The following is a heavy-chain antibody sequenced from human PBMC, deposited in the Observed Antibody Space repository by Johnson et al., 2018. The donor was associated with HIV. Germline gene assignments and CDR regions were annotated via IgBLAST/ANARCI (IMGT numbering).Heavy chain of an antibody. CDR3: ARDLTVADIGHYAFDI. J-gene: IGHJ3*02. CDR2: INWNGVST. Sequence: VQLVESGGGLVQPGGSLILSCAASGFTFDEYGMSWVRQTPGKGLEWVSGINWNGVSTIHVDSVKGRFTISRDNAKNSLYLQMNSLRADDTALYYCARDLTVADIGHYAFDIWGQGTLVTVSS. D-gene: IGHD6-19*01. V-gene: IGHV3-20*04. CDR1: GFTFDEYG.